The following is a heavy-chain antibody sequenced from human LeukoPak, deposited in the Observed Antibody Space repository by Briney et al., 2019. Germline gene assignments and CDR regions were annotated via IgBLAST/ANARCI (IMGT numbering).Heavy chain of an antibody. D-gene: IGHD2-2*01. CDR2: ISSDGTNK. CDR1: GFTFSSYA. V-gene: IGHV3-30-3*01. Sequence: PGGSLRLSCAASGFTFSSYAMHWVRQAPGKGLEWVAVISSDGTNKYYVDSVKGRFTISRDNSKNTLYLQMNSLRLEDTAIYYCARDFSNLPAAGYDYHYYHMDVWGQGTSVIVSS. CDR3: ARDFSNLPAAGYDYHYYHMDV. J-gene: IGHJ6*02.